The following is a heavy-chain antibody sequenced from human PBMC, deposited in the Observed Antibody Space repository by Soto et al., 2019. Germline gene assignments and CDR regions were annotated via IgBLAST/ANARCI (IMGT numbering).Heavy chain of an antibody. CDR3: ARESHDILTGPPWVWYFDL. J-gene: IGHJ2*01. CDR1: GGSFSGYY. Sequence: VQLQQWGAGPLRPLETLSLTCGVSGGSFSGYYWAWIRQSPGKGLESIGEINDRGSINYNPSLKSRVSISVDTSKNHYSLNLRSVTAADTAVYYCARESHDILTGPPWVWYFDLLGRGTLVTVSS. D-gene: IGHD3-9*01. CDR2: INDRGSI. V-gene: IGHV4-34*01.